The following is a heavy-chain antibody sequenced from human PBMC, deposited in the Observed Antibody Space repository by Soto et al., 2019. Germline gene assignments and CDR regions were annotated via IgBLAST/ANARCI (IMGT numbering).Heavy chain of an antibody. Sequence: QVQLVESGGGVVQPGRSLRLSCAASGFTFSSYAMHWVRQAPGKGLEWVAVISYDGSNKYYADSVKGRFTISRDNSKNTLYLQMNSLRAEDTAVYYCARDGNVLRSPPYYYGMDVWGQGTTVTVSS. CDR3: ARDGNVLRSPPYYYGMDV. CDR2: ISYDGSNK. J-gene: IGHJ6*02. CDR1: GFTFSSYA. V-gene: IGHV3-30-3*01. D-gene: IGHD3-3*01.